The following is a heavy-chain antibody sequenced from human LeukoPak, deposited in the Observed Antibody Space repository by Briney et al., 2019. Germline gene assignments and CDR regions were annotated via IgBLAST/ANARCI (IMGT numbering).Heavy chain of an antibody. V-gene: IGHV3-30*03. CDR3: TREIPIFNGNHYFDY. CDR2: ISYDGSNK. J-gene: IGHJ4*02. Sequence: PGGSLRLSCAASGFTFSSYGMHWVRQAPGKGLEWVAVISYDGSNKYYADSVKGRFTISRDNSKNTLYLQMNSLRAEDTAVYYCTREIPIFNGNHYFDYWGQGTLVTVSS. D-gene: IGHD1-1*01. CDR1: GFTFSSYG.